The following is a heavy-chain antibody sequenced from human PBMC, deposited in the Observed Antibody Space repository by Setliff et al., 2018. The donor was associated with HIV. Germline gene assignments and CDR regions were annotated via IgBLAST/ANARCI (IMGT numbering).Heavy chain of an antibody. CDR3: AKEIDPYPSTSIDY. D-gene: IGHD2-2*01. CDR2: IAQPDGGV. Sequence: GGSLRLSCATSGFTFDRHTMHWFRQVPGKGLEWVSAIAQPDGGVYADSVRGRFAVSRDNAKNTLYLQMNSLRAEDTAIYYCAKEIDPYPSTSIDYWGQGTLVTVSS. J-gene: IGHJ4*02. CDR1: GFTFDRHT. V-gene: IGHV3-23*01.